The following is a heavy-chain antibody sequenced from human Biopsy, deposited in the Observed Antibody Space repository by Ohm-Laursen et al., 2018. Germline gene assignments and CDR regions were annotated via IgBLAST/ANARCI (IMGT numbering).Heavy chain of an antibody. Sequence: GSLRLSCTATGFTFTDYDICWVRHVPGPGLEWLGLISPSSTTIYYADSARGRFFISTDDAKNSVSLEMSSLGADDTALYFCARNVRLEMTDHSGVTTYSRYFAMDAWGRGTTVTVSS. CDR3: ARNVRLEMTDHSGVTTYSRYFAMDA. CDR2: ISPSSTTI. V-gene: IGHV3-11*01. D-gene: IGHD1-1*01. CDR1: GFTFTDYD. J-gene: IGHJ6*02.